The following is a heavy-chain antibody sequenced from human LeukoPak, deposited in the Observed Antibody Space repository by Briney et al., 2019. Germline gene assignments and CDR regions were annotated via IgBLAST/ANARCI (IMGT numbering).Heavy chain of an antibody. J-gene: IGHJ4*02. Sequence: GGSLRLSCAASGFTFSSYAMSWVRQAPGKGLVWVSRINSDGSGTTYADSVKGRFTISRDNTKNTLYLQMNSLRVEDTAVYYCVSFYETYWGRGTLVTVSS. V-gene: IGHV3-74*01. D-gene: IGHD2-2*01. CDR2: INSDGSGT. CDR3: VSFYETY. CDR1: GFTFSSYA.